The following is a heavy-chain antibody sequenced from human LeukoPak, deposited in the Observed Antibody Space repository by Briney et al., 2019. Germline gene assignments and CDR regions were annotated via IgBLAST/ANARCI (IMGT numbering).Heavy chain of an antibody. CDR3: ARGAIDYYFDY. J-gene: IGHJ4*02. CDR2: IHSGGST. Sequence: GGSLRLSCAASGFTVSSNYMSWVRQAPGKGLEWVSVIHSGGSTYYADSVKGRFTISRDNSKNTLYLQMNSLRAEDTAVYYCARGAIDYYFDYWGQGTLVTVSS. CDR1: GFTVSSNY. V-gene: IGHV3-53*01. D-gene: IGHD2-2*02.